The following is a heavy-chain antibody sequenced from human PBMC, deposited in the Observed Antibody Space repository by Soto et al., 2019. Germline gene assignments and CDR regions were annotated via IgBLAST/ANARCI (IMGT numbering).Heavy chain of an antibody. D-gene: IGHD6-13*01. V-gene: IGHV3-30*18. J-gene: IGHJ6*02. CDR3: AKDPSKAAYYYYYGMEV. CDR1: GFTFSSYG. Sequence: GGSLRLSCAASGFTFSSYGMHWVRQAPGKGLEWVAVISYDGSNKYYADSVKGRFTISRDNSKNTLYLQMDSLRAEDTAVYYCAKDPSKAAYYYYYGMEVWGQGTTVTVSS. CDR2: ISYDGSNK.